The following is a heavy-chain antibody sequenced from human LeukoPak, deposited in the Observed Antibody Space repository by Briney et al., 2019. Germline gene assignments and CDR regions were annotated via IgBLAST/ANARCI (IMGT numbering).Heavy chain of an antibody. J-gene: IGHJ4*02. CDR3: AKAQEYSSSSPGY. CDR1: GLTFSSYA. V-gene: IGHV3-23*01. CDR2: ISGSGGST. Sequence: GGSLRLSCAASGLTFSSYAMSWVRQAPGKGLEWVSAISGSGGSTYYADSVKGRFTISRDNSKNTLYLQMNSLRAEDTAVYYCAKAQEYSSSSPGYWGQGTLVTVSS. D-gene: IGHD6-6*01.